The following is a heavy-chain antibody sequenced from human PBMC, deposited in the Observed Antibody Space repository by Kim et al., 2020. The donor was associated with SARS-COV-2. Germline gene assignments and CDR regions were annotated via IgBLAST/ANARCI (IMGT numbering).Heavy chain of an antibody. D-gene: IGHD7-27*01. J-gene: IGHJ4*02. CDR1: GGSMTSYY. CDR3: AWGPTRDYFAF. CDR2: IYYSWNT. Sequence: SETLSLTCSVSGGSMTSYYWSWIRQRPGKGLEWVGYIYYSWNTNSNPSLKIRVTISLDTSTTRFSLNLTSGTAAATALFPCAWGPTRDYFAFWGQGNLAT. V-gene: IGHV4-59*13.